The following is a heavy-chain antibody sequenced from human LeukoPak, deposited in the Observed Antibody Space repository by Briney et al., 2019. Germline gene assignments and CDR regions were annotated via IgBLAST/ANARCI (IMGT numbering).Heavy chain of an antibody. CDR2: IYHSGST. V-gene: IGHV4-38-2*02. Sequence: SETLSLTCTVSGYSISSGYYWGWIRQPPGKGLEWIGSIYHSGSTYYNPSLKSRVTISVDTSKNQFSLKLSSVTAADTAVYYCARVTVTTAEYFQHWGQGTLVTVSS. CDR3: ARVTVTTAEYFQH. J-gene: IGHJ1*01. D-gene: IGHD4-17*01. CDR1: GYSISSGYY.